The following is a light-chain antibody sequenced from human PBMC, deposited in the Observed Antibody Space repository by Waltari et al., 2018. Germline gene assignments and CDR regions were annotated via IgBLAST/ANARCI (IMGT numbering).Light chain of an antibody. J-gene: IGKJ3*01. CDR2: GAS. Sequence: IVMTQSPATLSVSPGVSATLSCRASQTISSNLAWYQQRPGQAPRLLIYGASNRATGIPARFSGTGSGTEFTLTISSLQSEDFAVYYCQQYNNWPPLFTFGPGTKVDMK. CDR1: QTISSN. CDR3: QQYNNWPPLFT. V-gene: IGKV3D-15*01.